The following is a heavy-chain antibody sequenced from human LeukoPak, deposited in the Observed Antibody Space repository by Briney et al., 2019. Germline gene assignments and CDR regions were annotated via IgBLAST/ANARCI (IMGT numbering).Heavy chain of an antibody. Sequence: GGSLRLSCAASGFTLSSYSMNWVRQAPGKGLEWVSSISSSSSHIYYADSMMGRFTISRDNAKNSLYLQLSSLRPEDTALYYCAKHMRATNTYSFFGLDVWGQGTTVTVSS. D-gene: IGHD1-26*01. J-gene: IGHJ6*02. V-gene: IGHV3-21*04. CDR2: ISSSSSHI. CDR1: GFTLSSYS. CDR3: AKHMRATNTYSFFGLDV.